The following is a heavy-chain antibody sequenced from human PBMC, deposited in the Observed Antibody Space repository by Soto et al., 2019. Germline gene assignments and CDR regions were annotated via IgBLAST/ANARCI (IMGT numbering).Heavy chain of an antibody. CDR3: ARVRIHQRSYYFDY. V-gene: IGHV1-8*01. J-gene: IGHJ4*02. CDR1: GYTFTSYD. CDR2: MNPNSGNT. Sequence: GASVKVSCKASGYTFTSYDINWVRQATGQGLEWMGWMNPNSGNTGYAQKFQGRVTMTRNTSISTAYMELSSLRSEDTAVYYCARVRIHQRSYYFDYWGQGTLVTVSS.